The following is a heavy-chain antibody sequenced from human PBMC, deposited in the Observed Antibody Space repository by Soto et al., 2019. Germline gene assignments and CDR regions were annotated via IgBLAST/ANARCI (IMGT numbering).Heavy chain of an antibody. CDR2: IYSGGST. V-gene: IGHV3-53*04. CDR3: ARSYGSGLYHYYMEV. Sequence: GGSLRLSCAASGFTVSSNYMSWVRQAPGKGLEWVSVIYSGGSTYYADSVKGRFTISRHNSKNTLYLQMNSLRAEDTAVYYCARSYGSGLYHYYMEVWGKGTTVTVSS. J-gene: IGHJ6*03. D-gene: IGHD3-10*01. CDR1: GFTVSSNY.